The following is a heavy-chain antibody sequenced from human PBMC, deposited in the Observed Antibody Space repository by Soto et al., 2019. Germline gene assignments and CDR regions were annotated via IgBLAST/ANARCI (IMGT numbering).Heavy chain of an antibody. Sequence: QVQLVESGGGLVKPGGSLRLSCAASGFTFSDYYMSWIRQAPGKGLEWISYINNSSSYINYADSVKGRFTISRDNAKNSLYLQMNSLRAEDTAVYYCARTIAAAGGRRYFDLWGRCTLVTVSS. CDR1: GFTFSDYY. CDR3: ARTIAAAGGRRYFDL. D-gene: IGHD6-13*01. V-gene: IGHV3-11*05. J-gene: IGHJ2*01. CDR2: INNSSSYI.